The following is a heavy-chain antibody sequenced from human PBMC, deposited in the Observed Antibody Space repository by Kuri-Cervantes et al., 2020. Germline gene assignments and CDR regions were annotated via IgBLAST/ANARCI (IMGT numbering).Heavy chain of an antibody. D-gene: IGHD3-16*01. Sequence: SLKISCAASGFTFDDYAMHWVRQAPGKGLEWVSGISWNSGSIGYADSVKGRFTISRDNAKSSLYLQLEALRAADTAVYYCARDGFSYGMTSFDYWGRGTLVTVSS. CDR1: GFTFDDYA. V-gene: IGHV3-9*01. CDR3: ARDGFSYGMTSFDY. J-gene: IGHJ4*02. CDR2: ISWNSGSI.